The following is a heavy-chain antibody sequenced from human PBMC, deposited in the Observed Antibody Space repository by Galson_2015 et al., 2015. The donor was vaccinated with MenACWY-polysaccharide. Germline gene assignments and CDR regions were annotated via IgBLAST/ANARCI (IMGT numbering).Heavy chain of an antibody. Sequence: SLRLSCAASGFTFSSYDMHWVRQATGKGLEWVSAIGTASDTYYPGSVKGRFTISRDNSKNMVYLQMNSLRAEDTAIYYCAKANSGGICTSGWACWFDPWGQGSLVIVSS. CDR1: GFTFSSYD. J-gene: IGHJ5*02. V-gene: IGHV3-13*01. D-gene: IGHD2-15*01. CDR3: AKANSGGICTSGWACWFDP. CDR2: IGTASDT.